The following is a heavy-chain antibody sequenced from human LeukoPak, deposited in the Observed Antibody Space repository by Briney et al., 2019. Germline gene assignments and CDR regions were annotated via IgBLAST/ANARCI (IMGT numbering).Heavy chain of an antibody. CDR2: IYYSEST. CDR3: ARQRCLGSSCHFDY. CDR1: GGSIRDYY. J-gene: IGHJ4*02. Sequence: SETLSLTCTVSGGSIRDYYWSWIRQPPGKGLEWIGYIYYSESTNNNFSLKSRVTISLDTSKNQFSLKLSSVTAADTAVYYCARQRCLGSSCHFDYWGQGTLVTVSS. D-gene: IGHD6-13*01. V-gene: IGHV4-59*08.